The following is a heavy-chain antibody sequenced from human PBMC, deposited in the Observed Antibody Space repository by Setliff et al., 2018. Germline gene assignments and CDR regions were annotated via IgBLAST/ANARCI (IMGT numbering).Heavy chain of an antibody. CDR3: ARGSSVTTGGPQFDP. CDR1: GYSFTSYT. Sequence: ASVKVSCKASGYSFTSYTLHWVRQAPGQRLEWMGWINAGNGNTKYSQKFQGRVTLTRGTSASIAYMELSSLRSEDTAVYFCARGSSVTTGGPQFDPWGQGTLVTVSS. V-gene: IGHV1-3*01. D-gene: IGHD4-17*01. CDR2: INAGNGNT. J-gene: IGHJ5*02.